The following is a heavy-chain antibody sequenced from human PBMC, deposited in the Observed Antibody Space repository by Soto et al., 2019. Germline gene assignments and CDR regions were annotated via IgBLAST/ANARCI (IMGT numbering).Heavy chain of an antibody. CDR3: TTPFWSGYREYYYYYGMDV. Sequence: PGGSLRLSCAASGFTFSNAWMSWVRQAPGKGLEWVGRIKGKTDGGTTDYAAPVKGRFTISRDDSKNTLYLQMNSLKTEDTAVYYCTTPFWSGYREYYYYYGMDVWGQGTTVTVSS. CDR2: IKGKTDGGTT. J-gene: IGHJ6*02. D-gene: IGHD3-3*01. CDR1: GFTFSNAW. V-gene: IGHV3-15*01.